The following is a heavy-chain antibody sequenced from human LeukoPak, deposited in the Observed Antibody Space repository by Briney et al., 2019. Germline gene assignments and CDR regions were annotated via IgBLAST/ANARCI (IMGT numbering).Heavy chain of an antibody. J-gene: IGHJ6*02. CDR2: ISYDGSNK. D-gene: IGHD3-9*01. Sequence: PGGSLRLSCAASGFNFSSYAIHWVRQAPGKWLEWVAVISYDGSNKYYADSVKGRFTISRDNSKNTLYLQMNSLRAEDTAVYYCARDYDILTGPGYYYYYGMDVWGQGTTVTVSS. CDR1: GFNFSSYA. CDR3: ARDYDILTGPGYYYYYGMDV. V-gene: IGHV3-30-3*01.